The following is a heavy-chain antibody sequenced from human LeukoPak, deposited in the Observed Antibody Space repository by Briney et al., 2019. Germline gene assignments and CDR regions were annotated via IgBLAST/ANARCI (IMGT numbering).Heavy chain of an antibody. CDR1: GFTFSSYD. CDR3: AKSPVSSCRGSFCYPFDY. Sequence: GGSLRLSCAASGFTFSSYDMHWVRQATGKGLEWVSAIGTAGDTYYPGSVKGRFTISRDNSKNTLYLQMNSLRAEDTAVYYCAKSPVSSCRGSFCYPFDYWGQGNLVTVSS. J-gene: IGHJ4*02. D-gene: IGHD2-15*01. V-gene: IGHV3-13*01. CDR2: IGTAGDT.